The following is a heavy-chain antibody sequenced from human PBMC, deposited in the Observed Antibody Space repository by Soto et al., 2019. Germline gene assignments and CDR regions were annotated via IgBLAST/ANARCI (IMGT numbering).Heavy chain of an antibody. D-gene: IGHD5-18*01. CDR2: ISWNSGSI. CDR3: AKDRGADTAMVLGYYYYYGMDV. J-gene: IGHJ6*02. Sequence: EVQLVESGGGLVQPGRSLRLSCAASGFTFDDYAMHWVRQAPGKGLEWVSGISWNSGSIGYADSVKGRFTISRDNAKNSLYLQMNSLRAEDTALYYCAKDRGADTAMVLGYYYYYGMDVWGQGTTVTVSS. CDR1: GFTFDDYA. V-gene: IGHV3-9*01.